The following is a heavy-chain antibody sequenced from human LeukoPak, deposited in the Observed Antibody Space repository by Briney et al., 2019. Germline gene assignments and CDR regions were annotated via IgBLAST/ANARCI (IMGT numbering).Heavy chain of an antibody. J-gene: IGHJ4*02. CDR3: ARDVREDVWGSYRFFDY. CDR1: GFTFSRYP. D-gene: IGHD3-16*02. Sequence: GGSLRLSCAASGFTFSRYPMHWVRQAPGKGLEWVAVVSYDGSIKSYADSVKGRFTISRDNPRNTLYLQMNSLRAEDTAVYYCARDVREDVWGSYRFFDYWGQGTLVTVSS. CDR2: VSYDGSIK. V-gene: IGHV3-30-3*01.